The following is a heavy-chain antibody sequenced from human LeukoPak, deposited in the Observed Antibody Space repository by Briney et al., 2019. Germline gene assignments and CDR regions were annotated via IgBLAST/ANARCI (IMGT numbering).Heavy chain of an antibody. Sequence: GGSLQISCKGSGYIFTSYWIGWVRQLPGKGLEWMGIIYPGDSDTRYSASFQGQVTISADKSISTAYLQWSSLKASDTAMYYCARSHYYGSGATQDYWGQGTLVTVSS. J-gene: IGHJ4*02. CDR1: GYIFTSYW. CDR3: ARSHYYGSGATQDY. D-gene: IGHD3-10*01. CDR2: IYPGDSDT. V-gene: IGHV5-51*01.